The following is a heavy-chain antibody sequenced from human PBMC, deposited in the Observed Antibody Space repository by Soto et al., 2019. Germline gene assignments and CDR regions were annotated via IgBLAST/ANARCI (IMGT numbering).Heavy chain of an antibody. Sequence: SETVSLTCTVSGGSISSYYWSWIRQPPGKGLEWIGYISYSGSTNYNPSLKSRVTTSLDTSKKQFSRKLSSVTAADTAVYYCARTGSQKSTGFDYWGQGTLVTVSS. CDR1: GGSISSYY. CDR2: ISYSGST. CDR3: ARTGSQKSTGFDY. V-gene: IGHV4-59*01. D-gene: IGHD1-1*01. J-gene: IGHJ4*02.